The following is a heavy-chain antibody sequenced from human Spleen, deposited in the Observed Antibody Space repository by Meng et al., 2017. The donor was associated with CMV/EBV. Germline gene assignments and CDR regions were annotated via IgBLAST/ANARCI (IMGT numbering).Heavy chain of an antibody. V-gene: IGHV3-21*04. CDR3: AKADKTPNDYSFFMDV. D-gene: IGHD4-11*01. CDR1: GFTFSSYS. CDR2: ISGSSSYI. Sequence: GESLKISCAASGFTFSSYSMNWVRQAPGKGLEWVSSISGSSSYIYYADSVKGRFTISRDNAKNSLYLQMNSLRAEDTALYYCAKADKTPNDYSFFMDVWGQGTTVTVSS. J-gene: IGHJ6*02.